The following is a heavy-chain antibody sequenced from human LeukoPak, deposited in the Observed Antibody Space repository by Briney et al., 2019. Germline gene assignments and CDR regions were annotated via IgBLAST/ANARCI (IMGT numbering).Heavy chain of an antibody. V-gene: IGHV3-23*01. CDR3: ARRDYYDSSGYSPLFDY. CDR1: GFIFSSYA. D-gene: IGHD3-22*01. J-gene: IGHJ4*02. Sequence: PGGSLRLSCAASGFIFSSYAMSWVRQAPWKELEWVSGMSGNGGTTYYADSVKGRFTISRDNSKNTLYLQMNNLRVEDTAVYYCARRDYYDSSGYSPLFDYWGQGTLVTVSS. CDR2: MSGNGGTT.